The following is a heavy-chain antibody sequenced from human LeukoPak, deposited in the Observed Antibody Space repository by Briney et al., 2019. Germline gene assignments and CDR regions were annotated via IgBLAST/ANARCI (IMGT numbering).Heavy chain of an antibody. J-gene: IGHJ4*02. Sequence: GGSLRLSCAASGFTFSTYVMHWVRQAPGKGLEWVSYISRSSTTIYYADSVKGRFTISRDNAKNSLYLQMNSLRAEDTAVYYCARSPYSGSSFDYWGQGTLVTVSS. CDR2: ISRSSTTI. CDR3: ARSPYSGSSFDY. CDR1: GFTFSTYV. V-gene: IGHV3-48*01. D-gene: IGHD1-26*01.